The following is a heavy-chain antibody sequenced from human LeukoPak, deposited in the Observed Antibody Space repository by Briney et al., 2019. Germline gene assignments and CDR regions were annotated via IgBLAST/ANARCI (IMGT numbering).Heavy chain of an antibody. D-gene: IGHD6-6*01. Sequence: GGSLRLSCAASGLTVSDTYMIWVRQAPGKGLEWVSVIYRDGTTHYAESMKYRFIISRDNSQNTLYLHMNSLGAEDTAVYYCARVLSIPDAFDIWGQGTMVTVSP. V-gene: IGHV3-66*01. J-gene: IGHJ3*02. CDR3: ARVLSIPDAFDI. CDR2: IYRDGTT. CDR1: GLTVSDTY.